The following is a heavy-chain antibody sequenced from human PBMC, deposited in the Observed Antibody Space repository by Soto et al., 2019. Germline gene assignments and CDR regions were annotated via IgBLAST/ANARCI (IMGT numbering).Heavy chain of an antibody. CDR1: GFTFSNYN. D-gene: IGHD5-12*01. J-gene: IGHJ4*02. CDR3: ARDRDEWLRIFDC. V-gene: IGHV3-48*01. CDR2: INSGGGTT. Sequence: EVQLVESGGGLVQPGGSLRLSCAASGFTFSNYNMNWFRQAPGKGLEWVANINSGGGTTSYADSVKGRFTISRENDKNSLYLQINSLRAEDTAVYYCARDRDEWLRIFDCWGQGILVSVSS.